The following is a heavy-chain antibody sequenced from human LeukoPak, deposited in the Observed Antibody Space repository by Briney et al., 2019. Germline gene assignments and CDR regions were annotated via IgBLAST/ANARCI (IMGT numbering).Heavy chain of an antibody. Sequence: GGSLRLSCAASGFTFSSYSMNWVRQAPGKGLEWVSSISSSSSYIYYADSVKGRFTISRDNAKNSLYLQMNSLRAEDTAVYYCARSSGSYKYYFDYWGQGTLATVSS. CDR1: GFTFSSYS. CDR2: ISSSSSYI. V-gene: IGHV3-21*01. J-gene: IGHJ4*02. CDR3: ARSSGSYKYYFDY. D-gene: IGHD3-10*01.